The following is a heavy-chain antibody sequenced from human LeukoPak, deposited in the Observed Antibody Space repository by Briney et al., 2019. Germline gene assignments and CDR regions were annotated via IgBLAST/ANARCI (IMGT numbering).Heavy chain of an antibody. CDR3: AREGYTQYYFDY. D-gene: IGHD6-13*01. V-gene: IGHV1-46*01. J-gene: IGHJ4*02. Sequence: ASVKVSCKASGYSFTSYYMHWVRQAPGQGLEWMGFINPSGSSAAYAQKFQGRLTMTRDMFTSTDYMELTSLRSEDTAVYYCAREGYTQYYFDYWGQGTLVTVSS. CDR2: INPSGSSA. CDR1: GYSFTSYY.